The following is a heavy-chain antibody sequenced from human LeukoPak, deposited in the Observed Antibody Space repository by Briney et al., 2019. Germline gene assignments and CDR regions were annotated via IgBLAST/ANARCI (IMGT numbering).Heavy chain of an antibody. Sequence: ASVKVSCKASGYTFTSYGISWVRQAPGQGLEWMGWISAYNGNTNYAQKLQGRVTMTTDTSTSTAYMELRSLRSDDTAVYYCARGLTYYDFWSGYYTPDYWGQGTLVTVSS. CDR3: ARGLTYYDFWSGYYTPDY. D-gene: IGHD3-3*01. V-gene: IGHV1-18*01. CDR2: ISAYNGNT. CDR1: GYTFTSYG. J-gene: IGHJ4*02.